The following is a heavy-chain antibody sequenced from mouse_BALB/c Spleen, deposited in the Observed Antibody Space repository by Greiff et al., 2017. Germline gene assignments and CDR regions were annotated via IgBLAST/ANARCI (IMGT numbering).Heavy chain of an antibody. CDR1: GFTFSSYT. CDR2: ISSGGSYT. CDR3: TTGPDYFDY. J-gene: IGHJ2*01. V-gene: IGHV5-6-4*01. Sequence: DVHLVESGGGLVKPGGSLKLSCAASGFTFSSYTMSWVRQTPEKRLEWVATISSGGSYTYYPDSVKGRFTISRDNAKNTLYLQMSSLKSEDTAMYYCTTGPDYFDYWGQGTTLTVST.